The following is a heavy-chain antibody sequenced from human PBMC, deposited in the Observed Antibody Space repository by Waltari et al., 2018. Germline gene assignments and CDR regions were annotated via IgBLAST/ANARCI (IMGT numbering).Heavy chain of an antibody. CDR3: ARDPTHADIVVVVGWFDP. V-gene: IGHV4-59*11. Sequence: QVQLQESGPGLVKPSETLSLTCTVSGGSISSHYWSWIGYIYYSGGTNYNPSLKSRVTISVDTSKNQFSLKLSSVTAADTAVYYCARDPTHADIVVVVGWFDPWGQGTLVTVSS. CDR1: GGSISSHY. D-gene: IGHD2-15*01. CDR2: IYYSGGT. J-gene: IGHJ5*02.